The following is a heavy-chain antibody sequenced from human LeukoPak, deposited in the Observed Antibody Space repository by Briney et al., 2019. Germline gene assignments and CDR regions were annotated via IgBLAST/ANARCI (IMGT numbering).Heavy chain of an antibody. CDR3: ARASSPNNWFDP. Sequence: ASETLSLTCAVYGESFSGYYWSWIRQPPGKGLEWIGEINHSGSTNYNPSLKSRVTISVDTSKNQFSLKLSSVTAADTAVYYCARASSPNNWFDPWGQGTLVTVSS. CDR2: INHSGST. CDR1: GESFSGYY. V-gene: IGHV4-34*01. J-gene: IGHJ5*02.